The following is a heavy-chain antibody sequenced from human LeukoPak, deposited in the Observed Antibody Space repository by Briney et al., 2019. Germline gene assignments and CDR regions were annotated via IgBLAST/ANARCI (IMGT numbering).Heavy chain of an antibody. CDR3: ARSLKSNSRDAFDI. CDR1: GDSISSYY. D-gene: IGHD2/OR15-2a*01. V-gene: IGHV4-59*01. J-gene: IGHJ3*02. Sequence: SETPSLTCTVSGDSISSYYWSWIRQPPGKGLEWIGQMYYSGSAKYNPSLRSRATTSVDTSKNQFSLKLSSVTAADTAVYYCARSLKSNSRDAFDIWGQGTMVTVSS. CDR2: MYYSGSA.